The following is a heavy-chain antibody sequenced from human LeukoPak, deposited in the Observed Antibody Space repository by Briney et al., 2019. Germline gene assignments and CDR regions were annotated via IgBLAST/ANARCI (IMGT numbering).Heavy chain of an antibody. V-gene: IGHV4-39*01. CDR3: VSPRGFSYGYFGY. J-gene: IGHJ4*02. D-gene: IGHD5-18*01. CDR1: GGSISSSSAY. Sequence: SETLSLTCTVSGGSISSSSAYWGWIRQPPGKGLEWIGSIYYSKNTYYNPSLKSRVTISADTSKNQFSLTLGSVSATDTAVYYCVSPRGFSYGYFGYWGQGTLVTVSS. CDR2: IYYSKNT.